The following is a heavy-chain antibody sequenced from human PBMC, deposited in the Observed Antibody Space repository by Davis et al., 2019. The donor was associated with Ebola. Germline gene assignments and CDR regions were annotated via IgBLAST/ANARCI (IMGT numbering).Heavy chain of an antibody. CDR3: AKHPPRVLVAAAAPSSSLDG. J-gene: IGHJ4*02. V-gene: IGHV3-23*01. Sequence: PGGSLRLSCAASGFTFSSYAMSWVRQAPGKGLEWVSAISASGGSTYYADSVKGRFTISRDNSKNTLYLQLNSLRAEDTAVFYCAKHPPRVLVAAAAPSSSLDGWGQGTLVTVSS. CDR1: GFTFSSYA. D-gene: IGHD6-13*01. CDR2: ISASGGST.